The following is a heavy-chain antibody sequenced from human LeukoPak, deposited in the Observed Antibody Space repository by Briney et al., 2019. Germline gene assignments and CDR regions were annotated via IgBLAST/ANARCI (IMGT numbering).Heavy chain of an antibody. J-gene: IGHJ1*01. CDR2: IYPNSGGT. CDR3: ARGGPGYYDSSGYYPDAEYFQH. Sequence: GASVKVSCKASGYTFTGYYMHWVRQAPGQGLEWMGWIYPNSGGTNYAQKFQGRVTMTRDTSISTAYMELSRLRSDDTAVYYCARGGPGYYDSSGYYPDAEYFQHWGQGTLVTVSS. CDR1: GYTFTGYY. D-gene: IGHD3-22*01. V-gene: IGHV1-2*02.